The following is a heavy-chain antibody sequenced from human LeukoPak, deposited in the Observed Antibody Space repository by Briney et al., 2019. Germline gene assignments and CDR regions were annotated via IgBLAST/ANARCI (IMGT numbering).Heavy chain of an antibody. Sequence: SVNVSCKASGGTFSRYAISWVRQAPGQGLEWMGGIIPIFGTANYAQKFQGRVTITADESTSTAYMEVSSLRSEDTAVYYCARAYSGYDFFDYWGQGILVTVSS. J-gene: IGHJ4*02. CDR3: ARAYSGYDFFDY. CDR1: GGTFSRYA. V-gene: IGHV1-69*13. D-gene: IGHD5-12*01. CDR2: IIPIFGTA.